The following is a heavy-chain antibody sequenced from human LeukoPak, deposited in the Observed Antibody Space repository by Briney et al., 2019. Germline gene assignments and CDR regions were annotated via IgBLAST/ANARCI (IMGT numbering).Heavy chain of an antibody. D-gene: IGHD6-19*01. CDR1: GXTFSTYA. CDR3: ARAHAEQWLVSAL. Sequence: GGSLRLSCAASGXTFSTYALSWVRQAPGKGLECVSAISGSGGSTYSADSLKGRFTISRDNSNNALSLQMNSLRVEDTAVYYCARAHAEQWLVSALWGQGTLVTVSS. CDR2: ISGSGGST. J-gene: IGHJ4*02. V-gene: IGHV3-23*01.